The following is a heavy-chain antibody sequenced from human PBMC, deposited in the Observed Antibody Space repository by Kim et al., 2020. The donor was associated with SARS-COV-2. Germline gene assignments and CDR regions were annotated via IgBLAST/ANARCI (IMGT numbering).Heavy chain of an antibody. CDR2: IDPSDSYT. J-gene: IGHJ4*02. D-gene: IGHD3-10*01. V-gene: IGHV5-10-1*01. CDR3: ARNMNYYGSGSYHSATGDFDY. Sequence: GESLKISCKGSGYSFTSYWISWVRQMPGKGLEWMGRIDPSDSYTNYSPSFQGHVTISADKSISTAYLQWSSLKASDTAMYYCARNMNYYGSGSYHSATGDFDYWGQGTLVTVSS. CDR1: GYSFTSYW.